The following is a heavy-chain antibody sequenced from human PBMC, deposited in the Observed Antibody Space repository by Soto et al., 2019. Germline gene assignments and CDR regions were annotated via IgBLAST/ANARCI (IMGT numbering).Heavy chain of an antibody. V-gene: IGHV4-59*01. D-gene: IGHD3-10*01. CDR2: IYYSGST. CDR3: ARASGSGSYYNAFNFGFGP. Sequence: SETLSLTCTVSGGSISSYYWSWIRQPPGKGLEWIGYIYYSGSTNYNPSLKSRVTISVDTSKNQFSLKLSSVTAADTAVYYCARASGSGSYYNAFNFGFGPWGQGTLVTVSS. CDR1: GGSISSYY. J-gene: IGHJ5*02.